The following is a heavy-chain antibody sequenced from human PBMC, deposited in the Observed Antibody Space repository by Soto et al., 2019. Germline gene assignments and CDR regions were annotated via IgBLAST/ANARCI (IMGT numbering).Heavy chain of an antibody. V-gene: IGHV3-48*01. D-gene: IGHD3-10*01. CDR2: ISSSSRTI. CDR1: GFTFSSYS. J-gene: IGHJ4*02. Sequence: GGSLRLSCAASGFTFSSYSMNWVRQAPGKGLEWVSYISSSSRTIYYADSVKGRFTISRDNAKNSLYLQMNSLRAEDTAVYYCARDKSSVVRGVVDYWGQGTLVTVSS. CDR3: ARDKSSVVRGVVDY.